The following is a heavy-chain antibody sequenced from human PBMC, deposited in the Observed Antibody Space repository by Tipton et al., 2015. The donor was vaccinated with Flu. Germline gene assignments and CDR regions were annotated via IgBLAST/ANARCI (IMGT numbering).Heavy chain of an antibody. CDR2: IFRTGTT. Sequence: TLSLTCTISADSISSDYYWGWIRQPPGKGLEWIGNIFRTGTTYRNPSLKSRVTISIDRSKNQFSLKLFSVTAADTAVYYCARGSWGGYSYGPLAEYWGQGTLVTVSS. J-gene: IGHJ4*02. CDR1: ADSISSDYY. V-gene: IGHV4-38-2*02. CDR3: ARGSWGGYSYGPLAEY. D-gene: IGHD5-18*01.